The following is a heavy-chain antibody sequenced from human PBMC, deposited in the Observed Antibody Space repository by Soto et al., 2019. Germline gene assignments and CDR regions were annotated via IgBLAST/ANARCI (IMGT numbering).Heavy chain of an antibody. Sequence: QVQLVQSGAEVKKPGSSVKVSCKASGGTFSSYAISWVRQAPGQGLEWMGGIIPIFCTANYAQKFQGRVTITADESTSTAYMELSSLRSEDTAVYYCARVDSSGYYHLDDAFDIWGQGTMVTVSS. CDR3: ARVDSSGYYHLDDAFDI. J-gene: IGHJ3*02. CDR1: GGTFSSYA. V-gene: IGHV1-69*01. CDR2: IIPIFCTA. D-gene: IGHD3-22*01.